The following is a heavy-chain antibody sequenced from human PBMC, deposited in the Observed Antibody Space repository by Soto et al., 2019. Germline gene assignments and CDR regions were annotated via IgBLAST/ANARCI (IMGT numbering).Heavy chain of an antibody. Sequence: VQLVESGGGVVQPGRSLRLSCAASGFTFSSYGMHWVRQAPGKGLEWVAVISYDGSNKYYADSVKGRFTISRENSKNPLYLQMNSLRAEDTAVYYCAKDGGYDSPLYYWGQGTLVTVSS. CDR2: ISYDGSNK. CDR1: GFTFSSYG. J-gene: IGHJ4*02. D-gene: IGHD5-12*01. V-gene: IGHV3-30*18. CDR3: AKDGGYDSPLYY.